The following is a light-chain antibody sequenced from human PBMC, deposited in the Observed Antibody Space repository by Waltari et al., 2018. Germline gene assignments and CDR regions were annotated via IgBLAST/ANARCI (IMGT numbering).Light chain of an antibody. CDR2: GVS. CDR3: QQYGRSPYI. Sequence: EIVLTQSPRTLSLSPGERATLPCRASQSVTSSRLAWYQQKPGQAPRLLIYGVSTRATGIPDRFSGSGSGTDFTLTISRLEPEDSAVYYCQQYGRSPYIFGQGTKLEIK. CDR1: QSVTSSR. J-gene: IGKJ2*01. V-gene: IGKV3-20*01.